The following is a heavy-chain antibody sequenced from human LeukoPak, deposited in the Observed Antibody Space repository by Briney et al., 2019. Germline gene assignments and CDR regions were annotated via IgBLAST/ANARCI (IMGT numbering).Heavy chain of an antibody. Sequence: GGSLRLSCTASGFSFSGHWIHWARQLPGKGLVWVSRISPTGSTTSYADSVKGRFTVSRDNAKNTLYLQVNNLRAEDTAVYYCARGPNSNWSGLDFWGQGTLLTVSS. CDR2: ISPTGSTT. J-gene: IGHJ4*02. D-gene: IGHD6-6*01. V-gene: IGHV3-74*01. CDR3: ARGPNSNWSGLDF. CDR1: GFSFSGHW.